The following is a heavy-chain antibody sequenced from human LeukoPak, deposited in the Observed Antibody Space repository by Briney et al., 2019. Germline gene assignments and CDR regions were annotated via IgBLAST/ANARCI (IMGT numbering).Heavy chain of an antibody. D-gene: IGHD1-26*01. J-gene: IGHJ3*02. CDR3: ATKPNSGSYYEHRAFDI. Sequence: ASVKVSCKASGYTFTSYYIHCVRQAPGQGLEWMGIINPSGGSTNYAQKFQGRVTMTEDTSTDTAYMELSSLRSEDTAVYYCATKPNSGSYYEHRAFDIWGQGTMVTVSS. V-gene: IGHV1-46*01. CDR1: GYTFTSYY. CDR2: INPSGGST.